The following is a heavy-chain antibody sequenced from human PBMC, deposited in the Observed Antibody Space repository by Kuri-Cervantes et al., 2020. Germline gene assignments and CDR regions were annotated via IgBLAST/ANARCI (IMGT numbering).Heavy chain of an antibody. CDR2: ISPYNGNT. D-gene: IGHD2-2*01. J-gene: IGHJ6*02. Sequence: ASVKVSCKASGYTFTNYGVTWVRQAPGQGLEWMGWISPYNGNTNYAQKLQGRVTMTTDTSTRTANMELRGLRFGDTAVYYCARGADIVVVPATPDYYYYGLDVWGQGTTVTVSS. CDR3: ARGADIVVVPATPDYYYYGLDV. CDR1: GYTFTNYG. V-gene: IGHV1-18*04.